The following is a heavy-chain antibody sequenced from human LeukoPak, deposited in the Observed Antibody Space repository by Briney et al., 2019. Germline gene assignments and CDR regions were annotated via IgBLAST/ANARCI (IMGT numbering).Heavy chain of an antibody. CDR3: ARGLIYDSRNPFDY. V-gene: IGHV1-18*01. CDR2: INTYIGST. D-gene: IGHD3-22*01. J-gene: IGHJ4*02. CDR1: GYTFNSYG. Sequence: ASVKVFCKASGYTFNSYGITWVRQAPGQGLEWMGWINTYIGSTNYAQKIQGRVTMTTDTSTSTVYMELRSLGSDDTAVYYCARGLIYDSRNPFDYWGQGTLVTVSS.